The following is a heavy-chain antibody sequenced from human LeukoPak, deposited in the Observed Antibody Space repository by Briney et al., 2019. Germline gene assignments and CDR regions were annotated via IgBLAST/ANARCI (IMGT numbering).Heavy chain of an antibody. J-gene: IGHJ4*02. Sequence: GGSLRLSCAASGFTFSSYSMNWVRQAPGKGREWVSSISSSSSYIYYADSVKGRLTISRDNAKNSLYLQMNSLRAEDTAVYYCARSGYSSGWYVYWGQGTLVTVSS. D-gene: IGHD6-19*01. CDR1: GFTFSSYS. CDR2: ISSSSSYI. V-gene: IGHV3-21*01. CDR3: ARSGYSSGWYVY.